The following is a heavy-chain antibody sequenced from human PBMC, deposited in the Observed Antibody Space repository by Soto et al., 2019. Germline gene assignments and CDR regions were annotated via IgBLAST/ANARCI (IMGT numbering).Heavy chain of an antibody. CDR1: GFTFSTYA. Sequence: EVQLLESGGGLVQPGGSLRLSCAASGFTFSTYAMSWVRQAPGTGLEWVSSISASGDYTHYADSVKGRFTISRDNAKHALDLKLKRVRGRDTAIYYCARDGSSWNRGGYWGQGTLVT. CDR3: ARDGSSWNRGGY. CDR2: ISASGDYT. J-gene: IGHJ4*02. V-gene: IGHV3-23*01. D-gene: IGHD6-13*01.